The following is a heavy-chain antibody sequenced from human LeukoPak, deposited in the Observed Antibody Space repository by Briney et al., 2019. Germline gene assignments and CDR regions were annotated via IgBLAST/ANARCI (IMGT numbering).Heavy chain of an antibody. CDR3: ARGQDGTHFFDY. Sequence: GGSLRLSCAASGFTFNSYWMTWVRRAPGKGLEWVASIKQDETEKFLVASVKGRFTVSRDNARKSLFLEMNSLRVEDTAVYYCARGQDGTHFFDYWGQGTLVTVSS. CDR2: IKQDETEK. D-gene: IGHD1-1*01. CDR1: GFTFNSYW. V-gene: IGHV3-7*03. J-gene: IGHJ4*02.